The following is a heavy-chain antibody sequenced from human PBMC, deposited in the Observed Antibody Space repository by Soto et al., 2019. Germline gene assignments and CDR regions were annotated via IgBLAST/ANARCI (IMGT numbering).Heavy chain of an antibody. CDR3: ATRDVTTSYGMDV. CDR1: GFTFSSYG. V-gene: IGHV3-30*03. J-gene: IGHJ6*02. CDR2: ISYDGSNK. Sequence: QVRLVESGGGVVQPGRSLRLSCAASGFTFSSYGMHWVRQAPGKGLEWVAVISYDGSNKYYADSVKGRFTISRDNSKNTLYLQMNSLRAEDTAVYYCATRDVTTSYGMDVWGQGTTVTVSS. D-gene: IGHD4-4*01.